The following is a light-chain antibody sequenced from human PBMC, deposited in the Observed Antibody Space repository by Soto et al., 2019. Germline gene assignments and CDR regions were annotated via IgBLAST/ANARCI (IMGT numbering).Light chain of an antibody. CDR2: GVS. J-gene: IGKJ4*01. CDR1: QSVSNSH. CDR3: QQYDKSPLT. V-gene: IGKV3-20*01. Sequence: EIVLTQSPGTLSLSPGERATLSCRASQSVSNSHLAWQQQKPVQAARLLICGVSSRAAGIPDRLTGSGSGTDFTLTISRLEPEDYAVYYCQQYDKSPLTFGGGTKVDIK.